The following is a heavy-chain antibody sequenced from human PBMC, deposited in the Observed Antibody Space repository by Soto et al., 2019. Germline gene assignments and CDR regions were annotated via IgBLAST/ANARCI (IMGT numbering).Heavy chain of an antibody. Sequence: GGSLRLSCADSGLTFIRYCVSWVRQAQGKGLEGVASIKQDGSERDYVDSVKGRFTISRDNAKNSQYLQMNSLRAEDTAVYYCARIGYCSWCFDYWGQGALVTVSS. J-gene: IGHJ4*02. CDR2: IKQDGSER. V-gene: IGHV3-7*04. CDR1: GLTFIRYC. D-gene: IGHD6-13*01. CDR3: ARIGYCSWCFDY.